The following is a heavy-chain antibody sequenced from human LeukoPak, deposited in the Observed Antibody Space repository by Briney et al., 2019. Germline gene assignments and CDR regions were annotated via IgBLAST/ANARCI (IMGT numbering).Heavy chain of an antibody. CDR3: ARGLSGYDFDY. Sequence: SETLPLTCAVYGGSFSGYYLSWIRQPPGKGLEWIGEINHSGSTNYNPSLKSRVTISVDTSKNQFSLKLSSVTAADTAVYYCARGLSGYDFDYWGQGTLVTVSS. J-gene: IGHJ4*02. CDR2: INHSGST. CDR1: GGSFSGYY. V-gene: IGHV4-34*01. D-gene: IGHD5-12*01.